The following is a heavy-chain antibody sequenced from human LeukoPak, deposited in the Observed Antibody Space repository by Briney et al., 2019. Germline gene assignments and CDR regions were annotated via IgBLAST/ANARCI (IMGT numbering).Heavy chain of an antibody. D-gene: IGHD5/OR15-5a*01. J-gene: IGHJ4*02. V-gene: IGHV3-48*03. CDR3: MRGAIVSSTIDY. CDR1: GFTFSSYE. CDR2: INGSGCTI. Sequence: GGSLRLSCAASGFTFSSYEMNLVRQATGRGREWVSYINGSGCTIHYAGSVKGRFTISRDNAKNSLYLQMNSLRAEDAAVYYCMRGAIVSSTIDYWGQGTLVTVSS.